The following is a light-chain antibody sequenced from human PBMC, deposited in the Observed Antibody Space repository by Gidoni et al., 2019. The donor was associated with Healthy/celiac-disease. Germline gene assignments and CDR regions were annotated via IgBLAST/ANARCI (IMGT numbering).Light chain of an antibody. J-gene: IGKJ4*01. CDR3: QQRSNWPPT. CDR1: QSVSSY. V-gene: IGKV3-11*01. Sequence: EIVLTQSPATLSLSPGERATLSCRPSQSVSSYFSWYQQKPGHAPRLLIYDASNRATGLPARFSGSGSGTDFTLTISSLEPEDFAVYYCQQRSNWPPTFGGXTKVEIK. CDR2: DAS.